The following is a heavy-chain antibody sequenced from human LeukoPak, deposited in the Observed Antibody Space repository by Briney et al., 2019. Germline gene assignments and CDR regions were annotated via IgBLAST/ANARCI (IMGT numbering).Heavy chain of an antibody. D-gene: IGHD4-17*01. J-gene: IGHJ4*02. V-gene: IGHV3-64D*06. CDR3: VNGEGDYGDHGFDY. CDR1: GFTFSSYA. CDR2: ISSNGGST. Sequence: GGSPRLSCSASGFTFSSYAMHWVRRAPGKGLEYVSAISSNGGSTYYADSVKGRFTISRDNSKNTLYLQMSSLRAEDTAVYYCVNGEGDYGDHGFDYWGQGTLVAVSS.